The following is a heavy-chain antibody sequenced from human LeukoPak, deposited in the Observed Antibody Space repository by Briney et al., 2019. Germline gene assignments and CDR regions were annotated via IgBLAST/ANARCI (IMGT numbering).Heavy chain of an antibody. J-gene: IGHJ5*02. CDR2: ISSSSSYI. V-gene: IGHV3-21*01. CDR1: GFTFSSYS. Sequence: GGSLRLSCAASGFTFSSYSMNWVRQAPGKGLDWVSSISSSSSYIYYADSVKGRFTISRDNAKNSLYLQMNSLRAEDTAVYYCARPARGDYVENWFDPWGQGTLVTVSS. CDR3: ARPARGDYVENWFDP. D-gene: IGHD4-17*01.